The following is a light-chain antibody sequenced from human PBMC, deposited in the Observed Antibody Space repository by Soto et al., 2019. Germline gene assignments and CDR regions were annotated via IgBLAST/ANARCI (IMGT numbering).Light chain of an antibody. Sequence: SYELTQPPSVSVSPGQTARITCSGDALPKQYAFWYQQKPGQAPVMVIYKDSERPSGIPERFSGSSSGTTVTLTISGVQAEDEADYYCQSAASTVVVFGGGTKLTVL. CDR1: ALPKQY. CDR3: QSAASTVVV. CDR2: KDS. J-gene: IGLJ2*01. V-gene: IGLV3-25*03.